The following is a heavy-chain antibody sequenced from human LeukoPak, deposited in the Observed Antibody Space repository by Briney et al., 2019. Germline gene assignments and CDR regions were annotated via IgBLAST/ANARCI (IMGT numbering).Heavy chain of an antibody. CDR2: IFPIFGTA. CDR1: GGTFSSYA. CDR3: ARDHPYGSGSFYFDY. J-gene: IGHJ4*02. V-gene: IGHV1-69*13. Sequence: SVKVSCKASGGTFSSYAISWVRQAPGQGLEWMGGIFPIFGTANYAQKFQGRVTITADESTSTAYMELSSLRSDGTAVYYCARDHPYGSGSFYFDYWGQGTLVTVSS. D-gene: IGHD3-10*01.